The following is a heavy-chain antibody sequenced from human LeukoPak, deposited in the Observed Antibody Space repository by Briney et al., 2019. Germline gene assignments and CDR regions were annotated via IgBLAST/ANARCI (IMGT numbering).Heavy chain of an antibody. D-gene: IGHD2-15*01. Sequence: ASETLSLTCTVSGGSINNYCWSWIRQPAGKGLEWIGRIYTRGSTNYNPSLKSRVTMSVDTSKNQFSLKLSSVTAADTAVYYRARGRYCSADICSGGDAFDIWGQGTMVSVSS. J-gene: IGHJ3*02. V-gene: IGHV4-4*07. CDR1: GGSINNYC. CDR3: ARGRYCSADICSGGDAFDI. CDR2: IYTRGST.